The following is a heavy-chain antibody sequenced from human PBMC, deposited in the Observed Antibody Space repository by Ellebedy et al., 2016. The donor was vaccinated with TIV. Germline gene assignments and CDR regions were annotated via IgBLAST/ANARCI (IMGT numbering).Heavy chain of an antibody. J-gene: IGHJ3*02. CDR2: INPKSGVT. V-gene: IGHV1-2*04. D-gene: IGHD5-24*01. CDR3: ARDMVVDGYNYGAFDI. Sequence: ASVKVSCKASGYTFTGYYIHWVRQAPGQGLEWMGWINPKSGVTNYAQHFQGWVTITRDTSISTVYMEVTRLKSDDTVVYYCARDMVVDGYNYGAFDIWGQGTMVTVSS. CDR1: GYTFTGYY.